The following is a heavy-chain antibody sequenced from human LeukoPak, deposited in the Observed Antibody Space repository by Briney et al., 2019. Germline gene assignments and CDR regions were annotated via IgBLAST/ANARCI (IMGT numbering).Heavy chain of an antibody. Sequence: SGPTLVNPTETLTLTCTFSGISLSSSEVGVGWIRQPPGKALERLALIYGDGDKRYSPSLQSRLTITKDTPKVQVVLTMTNMDPVDTATYYCAHMTGAGSYPYFDYWGQGTLVTVSS. J-gene: IGHJ4*02. V-gene: IGHV2-5*02. CDR3: AHMTGAGSYPYFDY. CDR2: IYGDGDK. CDR1: GISLSSSEVG.